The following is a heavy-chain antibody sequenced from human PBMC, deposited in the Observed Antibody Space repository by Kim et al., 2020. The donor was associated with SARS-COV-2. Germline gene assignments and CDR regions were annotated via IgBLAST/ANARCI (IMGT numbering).Heavy chain of an antibody. CDR3: ARGRAGVVPSPMLGIGPHYDYFIMDV. J-gene: IGHJ6*02. V-gene: IGHV4-34*01. CDR2: TNHGGSI. D-gene: IGHD2-2*01. Sequence: SETLSLTCAVYGGSFSGYHWSWIRQPPGKGLEWIGETNHGGSINFNPSLQSRVVISMDKSKNQFSLKVTSGTAADTGFYFCARGRAGVVPSPMLGIGPHYDYFIMDVWGHGTTVTVSS. CDR1: GGSFSGYH.